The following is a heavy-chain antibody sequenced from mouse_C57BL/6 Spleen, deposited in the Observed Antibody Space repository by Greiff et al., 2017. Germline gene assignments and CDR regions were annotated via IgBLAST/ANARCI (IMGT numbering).Heavy chain of an antibody. CDR2: ILPGSGST. J-gene: IGHJ4*01. CDR3: AATVVATDYAMDY. V-gene: IGHV1-9*01. CDR1: GYTFTGYW. D-gene: IGHD1-1*01. Sequence: QVQLQQSGAELMKPGASVKLSCKATGYTFTGYWLAWVKQRPGHGLEWIGEILPGSGSTNYNEKFKGKATFTADTSSNPAYMQLSSLTTEDSAIYYCAATVVATDYAMDYWGQGTSVTVSS.